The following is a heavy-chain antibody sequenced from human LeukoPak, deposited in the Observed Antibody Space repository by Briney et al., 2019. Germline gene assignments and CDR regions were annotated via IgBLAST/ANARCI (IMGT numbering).Heavy chain of an antibody. Sequence: GGSLRLSCAASGFTLSSYEMNWVRQAPGKGLEWVSYISRSGSTIYYADSVKGRFTISRDNARNSLYLQMNSLRAEDTAVYYCAKLELRDAFDIWGQGTMVTVSS. CDR2: ISRSGSTI. J-gene: IGHJ3*02. CDR1: GFTLSSYE. D-gene: IGHD3-10*01. CDR3: AKLELRDAFDI. V-gene: IGHV3-48*03.